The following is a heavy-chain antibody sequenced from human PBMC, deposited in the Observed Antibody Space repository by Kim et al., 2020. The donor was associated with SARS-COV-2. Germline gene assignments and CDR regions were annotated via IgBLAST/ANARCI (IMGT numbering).Heavy chain of an antibody. Sequence: GGSLRLSCAASGFTFSSYDMHWVRQGTEKGLEWVSSICKKADTYYPASVKDRFTISRENAKDSFYLQLNSLRAEDEAVFYCARGPLEEGIRATKGYFDL. CDR1: GFTFSSYD. D-gene: IGHD6-13*01. V-gene: IGHV3-13*04. CDR3: ARGPLEEGIRATKGYFDL. J-gene: IGHJ2*01. CDR2: ICKKADT.